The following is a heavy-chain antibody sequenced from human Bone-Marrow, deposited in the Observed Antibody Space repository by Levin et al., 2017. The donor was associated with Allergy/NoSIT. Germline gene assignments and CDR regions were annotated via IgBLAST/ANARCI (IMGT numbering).Heavy chain of an antibody. CDR3: ARAVSISWYDY. CDR1: GFTFSSHT. J-gene: IGHJ4*02. CDR2: INKSGGST. D-gene: IGHD6-13*01. Sequence: PGGSLRLSCAASGFTFSSHTMSWVRQAPGKGLEWVSDINKSGGSTYYADSVKGRFTISRDNSKNTLYLQMNSLRVEDTAVYYCARAVSISWYDYWGQGTLVTVSS. V-gene: IGHV3-23*01.